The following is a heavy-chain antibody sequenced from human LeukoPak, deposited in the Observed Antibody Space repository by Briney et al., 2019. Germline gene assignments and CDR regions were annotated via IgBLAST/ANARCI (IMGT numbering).Heavy chain of an antibody. J-gene: IGHJ5*02. CDR3: ARGITMEP. CDR2: INHSGST. V-gene: IGHV4-34*01. D-gene: IGHD3-10*01. Sequence: SETLSLTCAVYGGSFSGYYWSWIRQPPGKGLEWIGEINHSGSTNYNPSLKSRVTISVDTSKNQFSLKLSSVTAADTAAYYCARGITMEPWGQGTLVTVSS. CDR1: GGSFSGYY.